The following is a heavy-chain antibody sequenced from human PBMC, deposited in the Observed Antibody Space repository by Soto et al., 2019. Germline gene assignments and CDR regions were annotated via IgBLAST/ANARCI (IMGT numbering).Heavy chain of an antibody. V-gene: IGHV3-30*18. CDR2: ISYDGTNK. J-gene: IGHJ4*02. CDR1: GFTFRNFG. D-gene: IGHD2-21*02. Sequence: PGVSLRLSCASSGFTFRNFGMHWVRQAPGKGLEWVAVISYDGTNKYYADSVKGRFTISRDNSKNTLYLQINSLRAEDTAVYYCAKAVPPFVVVTASDYWGQGTLVTVS. CDR3: AKAVPPFVVVTASDY.